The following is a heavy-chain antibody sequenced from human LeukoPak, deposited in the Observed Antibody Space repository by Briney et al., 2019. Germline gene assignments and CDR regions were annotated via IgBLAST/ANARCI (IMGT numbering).Heavy chain of an antibody. CDR1: GFTFDDYA. V-gene: IGHV3-43D*03. CDR2: ISWDGGGT. Sequence: GGSLRLSCAASGFTFDDYAMHWVRQAPGKGLEWVSLISWDGGGTYYADSVKGRFTISRDNSKNSLYLQMNSLRAEDTALYYCAKDRGRIAAARFFDYWGQGTLVTVSS. CDR3: AKDRGRIAAARFFDY. J-gene: IGHJ4*02. D-gene: IGHD6-13*01.